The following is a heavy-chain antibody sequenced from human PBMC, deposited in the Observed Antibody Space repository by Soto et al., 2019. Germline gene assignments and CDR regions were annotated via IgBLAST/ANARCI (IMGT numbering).Heavy chain of an antibody. V-gene: IGHV4-34*01. Sequence: QVQLQQWGAGLLKPSETLSLTCAVYGGFVTSGSYYWSWIRQPPGKGLEWIGEMSHSGGTHFNPSLKSRVTISVDTSKNQFTLKMSSVTAADTALYYCARVERGTATTVVDAFEIWGPGTRVTVSS. CDR3: ARVERGTATTVVDAFEI. CDR2: MSHSGGT. J-gene: IGHJ3*02. D-gene: IGHD1-1*01. CDR1: GGFVTSGSYY.